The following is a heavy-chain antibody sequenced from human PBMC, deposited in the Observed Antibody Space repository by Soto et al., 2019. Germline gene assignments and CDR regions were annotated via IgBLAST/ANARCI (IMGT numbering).Heavy chain of an antibody. CDR3: ARGGGFGEQYSDAFDI. J-gene: IGHJ3*02. V-gene: IGHV3-13*01. CDR2: IGTAGHA. CDR1: GFTLSFYD. D-gene: IGHD3-10*01. Sequence: EVQLVESGGGLVQAGGSLRLSCAASGFTLSFYDMHWVRQAIGKGLEWVSVIGTAGHAYYAGSVKGRFTITRENAKNSLYRQMDSLRDGDTAVYYCARGGGFGEQYSDAFDIWGQGTMFTVSS.